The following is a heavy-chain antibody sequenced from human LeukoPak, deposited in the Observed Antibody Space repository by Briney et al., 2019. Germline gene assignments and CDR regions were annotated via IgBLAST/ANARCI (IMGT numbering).Heavy chain of an antibody. Sequence: PGGSLRLSCAASGFTFSSYSMNWVRQAPGKGLERVSFISTSSSRICYADSVKGRFTISRDNAKNSLYLQMDSLRDEDTAVYYCARGGTSVTSYLHPWGQGTLVTVSS. CDR2: ISTSSSRI. J-gene: IGHJ5*02. D-gene: IGHD1-26*01. V-gene: IGHV3-48*02. CDR3: ARGGTSVTSYLHP. CDR1: GFTFSSYS.